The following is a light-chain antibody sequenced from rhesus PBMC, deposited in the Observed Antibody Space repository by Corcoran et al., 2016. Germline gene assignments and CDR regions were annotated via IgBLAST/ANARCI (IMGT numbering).Light chain of an antibody. CDR2: SAT. J-gene: IGKJ4*01. CDR3: QPYKSLLT. V-gene: IGKV1-25*02. Sequence: DIQMTQSPSSVSASVGDRVIITCWASQDISNSLVWYQQKPGKAPKVLIHSATTVQSGVPSRFSGSGSWTEFPLTISSLQPEVFAPYYCQPYKSLLTFGGGAKVEIK. CDR1: QDISNS.